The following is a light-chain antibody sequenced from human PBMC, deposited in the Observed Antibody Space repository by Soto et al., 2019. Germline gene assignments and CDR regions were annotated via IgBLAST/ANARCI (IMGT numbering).Light chain of an antibody. CDR1: QGVTTN. CDR3: QQYGGSPRT. CDR2: GAS. J-gene: IGKJ1*01. V-gene: IGKV3-15*01. Sequence: DIGMTQSPGTLSVSTGERATLSCRAGQGVTTNFAWYQQKSGQSPRLLIYGASTRATGIPARFSGSGSGTEFTLTISRLEPEDFAVYYCQQYGGSPRTFGQGTKVDIK.